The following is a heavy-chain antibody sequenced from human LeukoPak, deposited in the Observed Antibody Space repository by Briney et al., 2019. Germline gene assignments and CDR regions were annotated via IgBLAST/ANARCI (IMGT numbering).Heavy chain of an antibody. CDR3: ALGGYYYDSSGYYNWFDP. V-gene: IGHV1-24*01. J-gene: IGHJ5*02. Sequence: ASVKVSCKVSGYTLTELSMHWVRQAPGKGLEWMGGFDPEDGETIYAQKFQGRVTMTEDTSTDTAYMELSSLRFEDTAVYYCALGGYYYDSSGYYNWFDPWGQGTLVTVSS. CDR1: GYTLTELS. D-gene: IGHD3-22*01. CDR2: FDPEDGET.